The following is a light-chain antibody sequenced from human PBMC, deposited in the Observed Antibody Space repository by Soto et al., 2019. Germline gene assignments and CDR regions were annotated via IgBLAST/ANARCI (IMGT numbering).Light chain of an antibody. J-gene: IGLJ3*02. CDR1: SSNIGAGYD. CDR3: QSYDSSLSFWV. V-gene: IGLV1-40*01. Sequence: QSVLTQPPSVSGAPGQRVTISCTGSSSNIGAGYDVHWYQQLPGTAPKLLIYGNSNRPSGVPDRFSGSKSGTSASLDITGLQAEDEADYYCQSYDSSLSFWVFGGGTKLTVL. CDR2: GNS.